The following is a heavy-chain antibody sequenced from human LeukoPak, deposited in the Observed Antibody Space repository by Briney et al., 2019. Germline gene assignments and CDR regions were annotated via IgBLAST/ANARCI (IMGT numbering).Heavy chain of an antibody. J-gene: IGHJ4*02. CDR3: ARDRRYCSSTSCYIDY. Sequence: ASVKVSRKASGYTFTGYYMHWVRQAPGQGLEWMGWINPNSGGTNYAQKFQGRVTMTRDTSISTAYMELSRLRSDDTAVYYCARDRRYCSSTSCYIDYWGQGTLVTVSS. D-gene: IGHD2-2*01. CDR1: GYTFTGYY. V-gene: IGHV1-2*02. CDR2: INPNSGGT.